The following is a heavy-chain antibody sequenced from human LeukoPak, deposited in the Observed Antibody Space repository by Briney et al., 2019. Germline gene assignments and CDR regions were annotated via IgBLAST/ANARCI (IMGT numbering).Heavy chain of an antibody. D-gene: IGHD3-16*02. V-gene: IGHV1-2*02. Sequence: ASVKVSCKASGYTFTGYYMHWVRQAPGQGLEWMGWINPNSGGTNYAQKFQGRVTMTRDTSISTAYMELSRLRSDDTAVYYCARDRKARLHLGELSSWGQGTLVTVSS. CDR3: ARDRKARLHLGELSS. J-gene: IGHJ4*02. CDR1: GYTFTGYY. CDR2: INPNSGGT.